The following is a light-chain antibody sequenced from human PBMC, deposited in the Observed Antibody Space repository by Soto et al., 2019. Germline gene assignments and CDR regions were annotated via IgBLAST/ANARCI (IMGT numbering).Light chain of an antibody. Sequence: EIVLTQSPATLSLSPGERVTLSCRASQSVSSYLAWYQQKPGQAPRLLIYGVSNRATGIPARFRGNGSGTDFTLTISSLAPEDFAVYYCQHRRVGPPMYTFGQGTKLE. CDR1: QSVSSY. J-gene: IGKJ2*01. CDR3: QHRRVGPPMYT. CDR2: GVS. V-gene: IGKV3-11*01.